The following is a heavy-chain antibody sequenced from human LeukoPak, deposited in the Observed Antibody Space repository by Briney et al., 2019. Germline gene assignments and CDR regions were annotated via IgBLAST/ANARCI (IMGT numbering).Heavy chain of an antibody. V-gene: IGHV4-59*12. CDR3: AREHCSGGSCYSIYYYYYMDV. Sequence: SETLSLTCTVSGGSISSYYWSWIRQPPGKGLEWIGYIYYSGSTNYNPSLKSRVTISVDTSKNQFSLKLSSVTAADTAVYYCAREHCSGGSCYSIYYYYYMDVWGKGTTVTVSS. CDR1: GGSISSYY. CDR2: IYYSGST. D-gene: IGHD2-15*01. J-gene: IGHJ6*03.